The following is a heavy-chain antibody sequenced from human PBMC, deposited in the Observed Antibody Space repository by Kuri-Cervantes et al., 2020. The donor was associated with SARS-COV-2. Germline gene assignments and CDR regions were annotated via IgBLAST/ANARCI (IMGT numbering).Heavy chain of an antibody. CDR3: ARDSVVAAGRMDV. CDR2: IYYSGNSNYSGSS. CDR1: GGAISSYY. V-gene: IGHV4-59*12. D-gene: IGHD6-19*01. J-gene: IGHJ6*01. Sequence: SETLSLTCIVSGGAISSYYWSWIRQPPGKGLEWIGYIYYSGNSNYSGSSSYNPSLKSRVTISGDTSKNQFSLRLTSVTAADTAVYYCARDSVVAAGRMDVWGQGTTVTGAS.